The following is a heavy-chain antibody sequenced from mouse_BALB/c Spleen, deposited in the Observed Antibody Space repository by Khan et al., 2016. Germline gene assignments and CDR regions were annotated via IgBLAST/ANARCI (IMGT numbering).Heavy chain of an antibody. CDR1: GYTLTSHW. CDR2: INPSTGYT. Sequence: QVQLQQSGAELAKPGASVKMSCKASGYTLTSHWMHWIKQRPGQGLEWIGYINPSTGYTEYSQKCKDKATLTADKSSSTAYMQLSSLTSEDSAVCYCRRVYYGYAMHYWGRGSAVSVCS. D-gene: IGHD1-1*01. J-gene: IGHJ4*01. V-gene: IGHV1-7*01. CDR3: RRVYYGYAMHY.